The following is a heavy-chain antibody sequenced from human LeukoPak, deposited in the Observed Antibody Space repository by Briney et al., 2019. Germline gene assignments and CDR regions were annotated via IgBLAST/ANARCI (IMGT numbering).Heavy chain of an antibody. D-gene: IGHD3-22*01. J-gene: IGHJ4*02. V-gene: IGHV1-18*01. CDR1: GYTFTSYG. Sequence: ASVKVSCKASGYTFTSYGISWVRQAPGQGLEWMGWISAYNGNTNYAQKLQGRVTMTTDTSTSTAYMELRSLRSDDTAVYYCARDFAVRMIEVRGYYFDYWGQGTLVTVSS. CDR2: ISAYNGNT. CDR3: ARDFAVRMIEVRGYYFDY.